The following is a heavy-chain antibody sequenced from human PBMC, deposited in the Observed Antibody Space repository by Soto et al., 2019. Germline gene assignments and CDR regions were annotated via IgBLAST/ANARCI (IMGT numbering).Heavy chain of an antibody. Sequence: EVQLVESGGGLVQPGGSLRLSCAASGFTFSNDWMTWVRQAPGKGLEWVANVKHDGSETYYVDSVKGRFTISRDNAKNSLYLQMTSLRAEDTALYYCSRDVGDGWGQGTLVTVSS. CDR3: SRDVGDG. CDR1: GFTFSNDW. V-gene: IGHV3-7*01. J-gene: IGHJ4*02. CDR2: VKHDGSET.